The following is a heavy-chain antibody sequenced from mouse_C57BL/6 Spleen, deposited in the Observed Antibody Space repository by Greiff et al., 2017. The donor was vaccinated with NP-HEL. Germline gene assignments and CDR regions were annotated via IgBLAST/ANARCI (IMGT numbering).Heavy chain of an antibody. CDR2: ISSGGSYT. V-gene: IGHV5-6*02. CDR3: ARHGNYYFDY. D-gene: IGHD2-1*01. J-gene: IGHJ2*01. Sequence: EVKLVESGGDLVKPGGSLKLSCAASGFTFSSYGMSWVRQTPDKRLEWVATISSGGSYTYYPDSVKGRFTISRDNAKNTLYLQRSSLKSEDTAMYYCARHGNYYFDYWGQGTTLTVSS. CDR1: GFTFSSYG.